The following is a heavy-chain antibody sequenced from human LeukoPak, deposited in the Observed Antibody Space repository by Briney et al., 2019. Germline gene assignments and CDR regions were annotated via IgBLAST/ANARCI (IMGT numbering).Heavy chain of an antibody. J-gene: IGHJ4*02. V-gene: IGHV3-23*01. D-gene: IGHD3-9*01. CDR1: GFTFSSYA. CDR2: ISGSGGST. CDR3: ATNNYDILTGYYIW. Sequence: GGSLRLSCAASGFTFSSYAMSWVRQAPGKGLEWVSAISGSGGSTYYADSVKGRFTISRDNSKNTLYLQMNSLRAEDTAVCYCATNNYDILTGYYIWWGQGTLVTVSS.